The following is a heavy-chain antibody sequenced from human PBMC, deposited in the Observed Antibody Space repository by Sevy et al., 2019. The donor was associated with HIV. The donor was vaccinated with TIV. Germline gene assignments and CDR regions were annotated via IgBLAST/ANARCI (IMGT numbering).Heavy chain of an antibody. D-gene: IGHD3-10*01. V-gene: IGHV3-53*01. CDR3: ARGLEYYGSGSYSYYYYGMDV. CDR2: IYSGGST. J-gene: IGHJ6*02. Sequence: GGSLRLSCAASGFTVSSNYMSWVRQAPGKGLEWVSVIYSGGSTYYADSVKGRFTISRDNSKNTLYLQMNSLGAEDTAVYYCARGLEYYGSGSYSYYYYGMDVWGQGTTVTVSS. CDR1: GFTVSSNY.